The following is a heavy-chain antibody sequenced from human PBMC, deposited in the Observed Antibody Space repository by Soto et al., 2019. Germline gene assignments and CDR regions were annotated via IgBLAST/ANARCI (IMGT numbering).Heavy chain of an antibody. CDR3: TRQKGWDAFDI. CDR1: GFTFSGSA. Sequence: EVQLVESGGGLVQPGGSLQLSCAASGFTFSGSAMHWVRQASGKGLEWVGRIRSKANSYATAYAASVNGRFTISRDDSKNTAYLQMNSLKTEDTAVYYCTRQKGWDAFDIWGQGTMVTVSS. V-gene: IGHV3-73*01. J-gene: IGHJ3*02. CDR2: IRSKANSYAT.